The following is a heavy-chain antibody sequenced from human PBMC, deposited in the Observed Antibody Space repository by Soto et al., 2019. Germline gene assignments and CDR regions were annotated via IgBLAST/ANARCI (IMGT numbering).Heavy chain of an antibody. Sequence: EVPLVESGGALVKPGESLTLSCAASGFTFNSAWMTWVRQAPGKGLEWFGRIKSWTDGGRVDTAAHVKCRFTISRDDSKNTFYLQMNSLKSEDTAVYYCTTWRREKSCTSVSCYGDGAYWGQGTLVTVYS. CDR3: TTWRREKSCTSVSCYGDGAY. V-gene: IGHV3-15*02. D-gene: IGHD2-2*01. CDR2: IKSWTDGGRV. CDR1: GFTFNSAW. J-gene: IGHJ4*02.